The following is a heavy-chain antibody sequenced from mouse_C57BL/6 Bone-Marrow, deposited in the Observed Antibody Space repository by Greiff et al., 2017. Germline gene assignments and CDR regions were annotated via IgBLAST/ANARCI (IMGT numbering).Heavy chain of an antibody. J-gene: IGHJ3*01. CDR2: IWSGGST. CDR1: GFSLNSYG. CDR3: ARGGDSCSWFAY. V-gene: IGHV2-2*01. Sequence: QVQLQQSGPGLVQPSQSLSITCTVSGFSLNSYGVHWVRQSPGKGLEWLGVIWSGGSTAYNAAFISRLSISKDNSKSQVFFKMNSLQADDTAIYYCARGGDSCSWFAYWGQGTLVTVSA. D-gene: IGHD2-12*01.